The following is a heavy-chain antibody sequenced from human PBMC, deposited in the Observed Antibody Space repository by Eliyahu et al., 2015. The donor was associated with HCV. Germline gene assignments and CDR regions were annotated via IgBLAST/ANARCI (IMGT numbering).Heavy chain of an antibody. CDR1: GDSVXSNSAA. CDR3: ARDPALIFGVVSGFDP. Sequence: QVQLQQSGPGLVKPSQTLSLTCAIXGDSVXSNSAAWNWIRQSPSRGLEWLGRTYYRSKWYNDYAVSVKSRITINPDTSKNQFSLQLNSVTPEDTAVYYCARDPALIFGVVSGFDPWGQGTLVTVSS. J-gene: IGHJ5*02. V-gene: IGHV6-1*01. D-gene: IGHD3-3*01. CDR2: TYYRSKWYN.